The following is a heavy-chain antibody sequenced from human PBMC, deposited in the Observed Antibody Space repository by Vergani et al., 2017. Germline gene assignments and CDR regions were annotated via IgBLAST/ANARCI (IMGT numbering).Heavy chain of an antibody. D-gene: IGHD1-26*01. CDR2: LTGGGGST. J-gene: IGHJ4*02. CDR3: VKDAGSYENFFDS. CDR1: GFTFSTYA. Sequence: EVQLLESGGSLKQPGGSVRLSCAASGFTFSTYAMHWVRQAPGKGLEWVSALTGGGGSTYYADSFKGWFIISRDNSRDTLYLQMNSLRPEDTATYYCVKDAGSYENFFDSWGQGTLVTVSS. V-gene: IGHV3-23*01.